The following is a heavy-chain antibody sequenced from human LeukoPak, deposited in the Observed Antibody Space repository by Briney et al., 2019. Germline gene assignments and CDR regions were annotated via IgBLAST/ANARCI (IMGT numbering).Heavy chain of an antibody. J-gene: IGHJ4*02. CDR1: GYSFTSYW. CDR3: ARQRDSAYYDFWSGYFFFDY. V-gene: IGHV5-51*01. Sequence: PGESLEISCKGSGYSFTSYWIGWVRQMPGKGLEWMGIIYPGDSDTRYSPSFQGQVTISADKSISTAYLQWSSLKASDTAMYYCARQRDSAYYDFWSGYFFFDYWGQGTLVTVSS. CDR2: IYPGDSDT. D-gene: IGHD3-3*01.